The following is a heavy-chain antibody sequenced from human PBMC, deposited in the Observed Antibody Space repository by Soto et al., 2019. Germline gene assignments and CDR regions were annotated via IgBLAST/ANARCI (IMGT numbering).Heavy chain of an antibody. CDR1: GGTFSSYT. Sequence: QVQLVQSGAEVKKPGSSVRVSCQASGGTFSSYTISWVRQAPGQGVEWMGGIIPIFGTANYAQKFQGRVTITADESTSTAYMELSSLRSEDTAVYYCAREAIGYCISTSCYAGFDYWGQGTLVTVSS. J-gene: IGHJ4*02. CDR3: AREAIGYCISTSCYAGFDY. V-gene: IGHV1-69*12. D-gene: IGHD2-2*01. CDR2: IIPIFGTA.